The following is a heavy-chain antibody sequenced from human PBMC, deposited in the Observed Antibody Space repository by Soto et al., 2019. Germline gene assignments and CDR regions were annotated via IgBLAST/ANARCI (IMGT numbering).Heavy chain of an antibody. J-gene: IGHJ6*02. Sequence: GASVKVSCKASGYTFSDNGISWVRQAPGQGLEWLGRINPKSGGTSTAQKFQGWVTMTRDRSISTVYMELTRLRSDDTAVYFCARGHSTDCSNGVCSFFYNHEMDVWGQGTTVTVSS. V-gene: IGHV1-2*04. D-gene: IGHD2-8*01. CDR2: INPKSGGT. CDR1: GYTFSDNG. CDR3: ARGHSTDCSNGVCSFFYNHEMDV.